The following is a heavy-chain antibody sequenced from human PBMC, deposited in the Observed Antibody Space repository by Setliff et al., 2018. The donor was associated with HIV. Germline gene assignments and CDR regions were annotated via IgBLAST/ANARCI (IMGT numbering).Heavy chain of an antibody. Sequence: PGGSLSLSCAASGFTFNTHGLHWVRQAPGKGLEWVAFIRYDGNYQSYADSVKGRFTISRDNSKNILHLQMSSLRTEDTAVYYCAKEDVVKETRVTIREYYFAYWGQGALVTVSS. CDR3: AKEDVVKETRVTIREYYFAY. CDR2: IRYDGNYQ. J-gene: IGHJ4*02. CDR1: GFTFNTHG. V-gene: IGHV3-30*02. D-gene: IGHD3-3*02.